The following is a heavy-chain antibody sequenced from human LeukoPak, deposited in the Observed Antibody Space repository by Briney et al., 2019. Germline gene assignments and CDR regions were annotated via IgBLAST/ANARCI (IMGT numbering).Heavy chain of an antibody. Sequence: SETLSLTCTVSGGSISSGSYYWSWIRQPAGKGLEWIGRIYTSGSTNYNPSLKSRVTISVDTSKNQFSLKLSFVTAADTAVYYCARVDYSNHDDYYYYYMDVWGKGTTVTVSS. J-gene: IGHJ6*03. CDR1: GGSISSGSYY. V-gene: IGHV4-61*02. CDR3: ARVDYSNHDDYYYYYMDV. D-gene: IGHD4-11*01. CDR2: IYTSGST.